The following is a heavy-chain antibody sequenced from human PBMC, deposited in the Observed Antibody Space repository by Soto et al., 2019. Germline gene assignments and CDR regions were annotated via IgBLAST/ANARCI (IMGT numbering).Heavy chain of an antibody. CDR3: AREDSTEGGMDV. V-gene: IGHV4-31*03. J-gene: IGHJ6*02. CDR2: IYYSGST. D-gene: IGHD4-17*01. CDR1: GGSISSGNYF. Sequence: QVQLQESGPGLVKPSQTLSLTCTVSGGSISSGNYFWSWIRQHPGKGLEWIGYIYYSGSTYYNPSLKSRVTISVDTSKNQFSLKLRSVTAAGTAVYYCAREDSTEGGMDVWGQGTTVTVSS.